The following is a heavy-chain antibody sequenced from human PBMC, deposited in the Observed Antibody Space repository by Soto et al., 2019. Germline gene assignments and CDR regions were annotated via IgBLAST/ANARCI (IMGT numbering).Heavy chain of an antibody. CDR1: GDPINADY. CDR3: AKGAGPPWFDP. CDR2: VQAYGTT. Sequence: RSLTCTVSGDPINADYWWSWIRQPAGKGLEWIGRVQAYGTTNYNPSLKSRVTMSLDTSKNQVSLKLRAVTAADTAVYYCAKGAGPPWFDPWGQGTLVTVSS. J-gene: IGHJ5*02. V-gene: IGHV4-4*07.